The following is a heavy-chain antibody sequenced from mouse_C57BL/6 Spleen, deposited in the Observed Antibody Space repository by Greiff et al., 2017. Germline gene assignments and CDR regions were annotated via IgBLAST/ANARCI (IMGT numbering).Heavy chain of an antibody. J-gene: IGHJ4*01. D-gene: IGHD1-2*01. V-gene: IGHV5-17*01. CDR3: AREDYGTGAMDY. Sequence: EVQVVESGGGLVKPGGSLKLSCAASGFTFSDYGMHWVRQAPEKGLEWVAYISSGSSTIYYADTVKGRFTISRDNAKNTLFLQMTSLRSEDTAMYYCAREDYGTGAMDYWGQGTSVTVSS. CDR2: ISSGSSTI. CDR1: GFTFSDYG.